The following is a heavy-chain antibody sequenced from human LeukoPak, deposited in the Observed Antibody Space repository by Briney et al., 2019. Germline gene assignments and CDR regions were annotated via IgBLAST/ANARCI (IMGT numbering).Heavy chain of an antibody. CDR1: GGSFSGYY. D-gene: IGHD3-10*01. V-gene: IGHV4-34*01. J-gene: IGHJ4*02. CDR2: INHSGST. Sequence: SETLSPTCAVYGGSFSGYYWSWIRQPPGKGLEWIGEINHSGSTNYNPSLKSRVTISVDTSKNQFSLKLSSVTAADTAVYYCARPPGYGSGSYLYWGQGTLVTVSS. CDR3: ARPPGYGSGSYLY.